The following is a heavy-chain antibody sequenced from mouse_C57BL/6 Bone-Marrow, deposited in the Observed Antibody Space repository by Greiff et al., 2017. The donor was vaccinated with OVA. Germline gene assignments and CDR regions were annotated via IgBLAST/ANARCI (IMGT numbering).Heavy chain of an antibody. V-gene: IGHV1-82*01. CDR1: GYAFSSSW. D-gene: IGHD1-1*01. J-gene: IGHJ4*01. Sequence: VQRVESGPELVKPGASVKISCKASGYAFSSSWMNWVKQRPGKGLEWIGRIYPGDGDTNSNGKFKGKATLTADKSSSTAYMELSSLTSEDSAVYFCANDYYYGSSYAMDYWGQGTSVTVSS. CDR2: IYPGDGDT. CDR3: ANDYYYGSSYAMDY.